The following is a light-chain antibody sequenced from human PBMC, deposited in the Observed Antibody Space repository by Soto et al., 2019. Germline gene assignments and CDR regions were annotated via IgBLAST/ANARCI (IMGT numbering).Light chain of an antibody. V-gene: IGKV3-11*01. Sequence: EIVLTQSPATLSSFAGDRVTLSCRASQYINTRLAWYQHRPGQAPRLLIYQTSLRAAGIPARFSASGSGTDFTLTISDVQPEDFALYYCHQRQSWPRTFGQGTKV. CDR1: QYINTR. CDR3: HQRQSWPRT. CDR2: QTS. J-gene: IGKJ1*01.